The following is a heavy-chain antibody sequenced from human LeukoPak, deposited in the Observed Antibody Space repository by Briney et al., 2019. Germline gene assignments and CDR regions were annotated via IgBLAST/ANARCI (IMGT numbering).Heavy chain of an antibody. Sequence: SETLSLTCTASGGSISSGSYYWSWIRQPAGKGLEWIGRISTSGSTNYNPSLKSRITISVDTSKNQFSLNLSSVTAVDTAAYYCARAASQAFDYWGQGTLVTVSS. J-gene: IGHJ4*02. CDR2: ISTSGST. CDR1: GGSISSGSYY. CDR3: ARAASQAFDY. V-gene: IGHV4-61*02.